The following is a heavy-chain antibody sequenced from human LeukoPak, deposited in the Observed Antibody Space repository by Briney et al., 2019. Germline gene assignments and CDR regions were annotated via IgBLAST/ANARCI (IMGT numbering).Heavy chain of an antibody. Sequence: ASVKVSCKASGGTFSSYAISWVRQAPGQGLEWMGRIIPILGIANYAQKFQGRVTITADKSTSTAYMELGSLRSEDTAVYYCARDPDSSSWRPDYWGQGTLVTVSA. CDR1: GGTFSSYA. J-gene: IGHJ4*02. D-gene: IGHD6-13*01. V-gene: IGHV1-69*04. CDR3: ARDPDSSSWRPDY. CDR2: IIPILGIA.